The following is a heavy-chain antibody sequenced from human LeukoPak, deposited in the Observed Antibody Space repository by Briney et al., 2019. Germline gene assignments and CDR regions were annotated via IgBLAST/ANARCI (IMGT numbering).Heavy chain of an antibody. J-gene: IGHJ6*02. CDR1: GVILNSYG. CDR3: ARDRHCVNGVCHSPAGMDV. CDR2: IWFDGKNQ. V-gene: IGHV3-33*01. Sequence: PGGSLRLSCAASGVILNSYGMHWVRQAPGKGLEWVADIWFDGKNQHFADSVRGRFAISRDNSKNTVYLQINSLRAEDTAVYYCARDRHCVNGVCHSPAGMDVWGQGTTVTVSS. D-gene: IGHD2-8*01.